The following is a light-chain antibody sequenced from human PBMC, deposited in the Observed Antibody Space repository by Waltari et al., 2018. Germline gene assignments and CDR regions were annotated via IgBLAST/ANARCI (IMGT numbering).Light chain of an antibody. CDR1: QSVSSSY. CDR2: GAS. J-gene: IGKJ4*01. V-gene: IGKV3-20*01. CDR3: QQYGSSPALT. Sequence: EIVLTQSPGTLSLSPGERATLACRASQSVSSSYLAWYQQKPGQAPRLLIYGASSRATGLPDRFSGSGSGPDFTLTISRLEPEDFAVYYCQQYGSSPALTFGGGTKVEIK.